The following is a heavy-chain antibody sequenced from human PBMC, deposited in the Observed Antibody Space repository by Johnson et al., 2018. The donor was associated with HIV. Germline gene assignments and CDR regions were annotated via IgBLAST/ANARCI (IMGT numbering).Heavy chain of an antibody. V-gene: IGHV3-20*04. CDR2: INWTGGAT. D-gene: IGHD3-16*01. CDR1: GFTFDDYG. J-gene: IGHJ3*02. CDR3: AREGGSSGPDAFDI. Sequence: VQLVESGGGVARPGGSLRLSCAASGFTFDDYGMSWVRQAPGKGLEWVSGINWTGGATAYAGSVKGRFTISRDNAKSSLYLQMNSLRAEDTAVYYCAREGGSSGPDAFDIWGQGTMVTVSS.